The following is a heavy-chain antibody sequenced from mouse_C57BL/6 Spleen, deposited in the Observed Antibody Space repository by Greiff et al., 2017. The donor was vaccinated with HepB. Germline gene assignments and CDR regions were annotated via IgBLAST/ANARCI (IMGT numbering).Heavy chain of an antibody. CDR2: INPSSGYT. D-gene: IGHD1-1*01. CDR1: GYTFTSYT. J-gene: IGHJ1*03. Sequence: VQLQESGAELARPGASVKMSCKASGYTFTSYTMHWVKQRPGQGLEWIGYINPSSGYTKYNQKFKDKATLTADKSSSTAYMQLSSLTSEDSAVYYCAREGLLRYFDVWGTGTTVTVSS. V-gene: IGHV1-4*01. CDR3: AREGLLRYFDV.